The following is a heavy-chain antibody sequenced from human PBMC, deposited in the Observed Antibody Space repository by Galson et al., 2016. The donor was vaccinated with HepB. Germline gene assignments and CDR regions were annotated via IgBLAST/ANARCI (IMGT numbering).Heavy chain of an antibody. Sequence: SETLSLTCDVSGGSISRSTWKSWVRQIPGKGLEWIGQIYHSGTTNYNPSLKSRVTMSVDKSNKQFSLNLRSVTAADTAVYYCASYYDIDYWYFDLWGQGTLVTVSS. D-gene: IGHD3-22*01. J-gene: IGHJ2*01. CDR2: IYHSGTT. V-gene: IGHV4-4*02. CDR1: GGSISRSTW. CDR3: ASYYDIDYWYFDL.